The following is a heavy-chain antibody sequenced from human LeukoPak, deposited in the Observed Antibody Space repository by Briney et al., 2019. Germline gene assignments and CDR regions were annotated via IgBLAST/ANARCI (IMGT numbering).Heavy chain of an antibody. CDR3: ARAHYYDSSGYQDY. CDR2: IYSGGST. D-gene: IGHD3-22*01. Sequence: GGSLRLSCAASGFTVSSNYMSWVRQAPGKGLEWVSVIYSGGSTYYADSVKGRFTISRDNSKNTLYLQMNSLRAEDTAVYYCARAHYYDSSGYQDYWGQGTLVTVSS. CDR1: GFTVSSNY. V-gene: IGHV3-53*05. J-gene: IGHJ4*02.